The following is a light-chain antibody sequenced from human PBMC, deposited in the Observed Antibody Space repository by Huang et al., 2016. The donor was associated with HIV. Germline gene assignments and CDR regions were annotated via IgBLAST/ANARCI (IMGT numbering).Light chain of an antibody. CDR2: WAS. CDR3: QQYYGSPPT. V-gene: IGKV4-1*01. J-gene: IGKJ1*01. Sequence: DIVMTQSPDSLAVSLGERATINCKSSQRILYNSDKKKYLAWYQQKPGQPPKLLIYWASIRESGVPDRFSGSGSGTDFTLTISSLQAGDVAVYYCQQYYGSPPTFGQGTKVEIK. CDR1: QRILYNSDKKKY.